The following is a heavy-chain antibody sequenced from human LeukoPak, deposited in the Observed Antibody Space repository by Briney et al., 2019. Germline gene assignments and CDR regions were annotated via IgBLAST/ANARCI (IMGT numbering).Heavy chain of an antibody. D-gene: IGHD3-3*01. CDR1: GGSFSGYY. J-gene: IGHJ6*02. V-gene: IGHV4-34*01. CDR3: ARTIFGVVTNRRGMDV. CDR2: INHSGST. Sequence: SETLSVTCAVYGGSFSGYYWSWIRQPPGKGLEWIGEINHSGSTNYNPSLKSRVTISVDTSKNQFSLKLSSVTAADTAVYYCARTIFGVVTNRRGMDVWGQGTTVTVSS.